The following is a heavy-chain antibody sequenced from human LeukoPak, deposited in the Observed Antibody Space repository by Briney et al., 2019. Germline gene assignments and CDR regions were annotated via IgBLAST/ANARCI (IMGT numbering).Heavy chain of an antibody. V-gene: IGHV1-8*01. D-gene: IGHD2-15*01. J-gene: IGHJ3*02. CDR2: MNPQSGDT. CDR3: ASWDYCSGGSCYSYDAFDI. Sequence: ASVKVSCKASGYTFTSYDINWVRQATGQGLEWMGWMNPQSGDTDYAQKFQGRVTMTRDMSTSTVYMELSSLRSEDTAVYYCASWDYCSGGSCYSYDAFDIWGQGTMVTVSS. CDR1: GYTFTSYD.